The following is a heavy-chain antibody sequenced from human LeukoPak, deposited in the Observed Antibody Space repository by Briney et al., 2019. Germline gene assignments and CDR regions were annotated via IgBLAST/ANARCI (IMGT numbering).Heavy chain of an antibody. D-gene: IGHD3-22*01. J-gene: IGHJ4*02. CDR1: GFTFSSYW. CDR2: IKQDGSEK. CDR3: ARLCQQTYCYDSSGYCPFDY. V-gene: IGHV3-7*01. Sequence: GGSLRLSCAASGFTFSSYWMSWVRQAPGKGLEWVANIKQDGSEKYYVDSVKGRFTISRDNAKNSLYLQMNSLRAEDTAVYYCARLCQQTYCYDSSGYCPFDYWGQGTLVTVSS.